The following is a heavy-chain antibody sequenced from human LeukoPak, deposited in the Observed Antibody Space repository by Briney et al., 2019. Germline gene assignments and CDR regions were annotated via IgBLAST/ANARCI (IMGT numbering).Heavy chain of an antibody. V-gene: IGHV3-7*02. D-gene: IGHD3-9*01. CDR1: GLTLSGYW. CDR3: ARVLTDYFDY. Sequence: GGSLRLSCAASGLTLSGYWMNWVRQAPGKGLEWVANIKPDGSEKYYVDSVKGRFTISRDNAKNSLYLQMNSLRAEDTAVYYCARVLTDYFDYWGQGTLVTVSS. J-gene: IGHJ4*02. CDR2: IKPDGSEK.